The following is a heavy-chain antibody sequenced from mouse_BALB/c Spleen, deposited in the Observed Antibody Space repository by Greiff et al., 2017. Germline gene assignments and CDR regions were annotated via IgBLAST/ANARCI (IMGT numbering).Heavy chain of an antibody. D-gene: IGHD1-1*01. Sequence: DVHLVESGGGLVKPGGSLKLSCAASGFTFSSYAMSWVRQTPEKRLEWVASISSGGSTYYPDRVKGRFTISRDNARNILYLQMRSLRSEDTGMYYSASSDSPYGSSYRVGYWGQGTLVTVSA. CDR1: GFTFSSYA. V-gene: IGHV5-6-5*01. J-gene: IGHJ3*01. CDR3: ASSDSPYGSSYRVGY. CDR2: ISSGGST.